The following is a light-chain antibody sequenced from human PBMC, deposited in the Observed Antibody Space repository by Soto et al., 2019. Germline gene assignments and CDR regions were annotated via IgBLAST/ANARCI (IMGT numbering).Light chain of an antibody. CDR1: SSDVGGYNF. V-gene: IGLV2-14*01. CDR3: SSYTSSTPLGYV. Sequence: QSVLTQPASASGSPGQSITISCTGTSSDVGGYNFVSWYQQHPGKAPKLMIYEVSNRPSGVSNRFSGSKSGNTASLTISGLQAEDEADYYCSSYTSSTPLGYVFGTGTKVTVL. J-gene: IGLJ1*01. CDR2: EVS.